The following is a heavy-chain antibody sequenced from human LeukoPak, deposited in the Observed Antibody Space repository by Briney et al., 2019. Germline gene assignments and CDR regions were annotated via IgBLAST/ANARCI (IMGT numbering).Heavy chain of an antibody. Sequence: SQTLSLTCAISGDSVSSNSAAWNWIRQSPSRGLEWLGRTYYRSKWYNDYAVSVKSRITINTDTSKNQFTLQLNSVTPEDTAVYYCARVSTVPAAIPDYYGMDVWGQGTTVTVSS. CDR3: ARVSTVPAAIPDYYGMDV. D-gene: IGHD2-2*01. J-gene: IGHJ6*02. CDR2: TYYRSKWYN. V-gene: IGHV6-1*01. CDR1: GDSVSSNSAA.